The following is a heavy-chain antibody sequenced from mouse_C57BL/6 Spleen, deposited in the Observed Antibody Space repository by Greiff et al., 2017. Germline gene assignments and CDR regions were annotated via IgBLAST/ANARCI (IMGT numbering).Heavy chain of an antibody. J-gene: IGHJ3*01. CDR2: INPGSGGT. V-gene: IGHV1-54*01. CDR3: ARVAPYGRFAY. D-gene: IGHD1-1*01. Sequence: VQLQQSGAELVRPGTSVKVSCKASGYAFTNYLIEWVKQRPGQGLEWIGVINPGSGGTNYNEKFKGKATLTADKSSSTAYMQLSSLTSEDSAVYCCARVAPYGRFAYWGQGTLVTVSA. CDR1: GYAFTNYL.